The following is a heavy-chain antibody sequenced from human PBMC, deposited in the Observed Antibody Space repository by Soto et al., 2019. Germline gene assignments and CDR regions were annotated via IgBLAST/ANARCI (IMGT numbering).Heavy chain of an antibody. Sequence: QLQLQESGSGLVKPSQTLSLTCAVSGGSISRGGYSWSWIRQPPGKGLEWIGYIYHSGSTYYIPSLMNRVTVSVDRSKNQFSLKLSSVTAADTAVYYCASGPPPSHWGHGTLVTVSS. CDR1: GGSISRGGYS. J-gene: IGHJ4*01. V-gene: IGHV4-30-2*01. CDR2: IYHSGST. CDR3: ASGPPPSH.